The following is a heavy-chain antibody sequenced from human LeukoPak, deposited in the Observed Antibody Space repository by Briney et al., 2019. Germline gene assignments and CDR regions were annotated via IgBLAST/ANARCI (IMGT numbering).Heavy chain of an antibody. Sequence: SETLPLTCTVSGYSISSGYYWGWIRQPPGKGLEWIGSIYHSGSTYYNPSLKSRVTISVDTSKNQFSLKLSSATAAYTAVYYCARDASGSYSSGYWGQGTLVTVSS. CDR3: ARDASGSYSSGY. V-gene: IGHV4-38-2*02. J-gene: IGHJ4*02. CDR1: GYSISSGYY. D-gene: IGHD1-26*01. CDR2: IYHSGST.